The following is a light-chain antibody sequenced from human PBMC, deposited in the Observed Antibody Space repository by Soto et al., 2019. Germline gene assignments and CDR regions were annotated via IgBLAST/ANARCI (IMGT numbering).Light chain of an antibody. CDR3: SSYAGSNNPYV. V-gene: IGLV2-8*01. Sequence: QSALTQPLSASGSPGQSVTISCTGTSSDVGGYNYVSWYQQHPGKAPKLMIYGVSKRPSGVPDRFSGSKSGNTASLTVSGLQAEDEAAYYCSSYAGSNNPYVFGTGTKLTVL. CDR1: SSDVGGYNY. J-gene: IGLJ1*01. CDR2: GVS.